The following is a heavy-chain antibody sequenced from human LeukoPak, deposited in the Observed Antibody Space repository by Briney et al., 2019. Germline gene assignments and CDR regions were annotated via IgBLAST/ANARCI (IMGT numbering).Heavy chain of an antibody. CDR3: ARVRYRAYVPRYFFDY. D-gene: IGHD5-12*01. J-gene: IGHJ4*02. CDR2: IYYSGNT. V-gene: IGHV4-59*08. Sequence: SSETLSLTCTVSGGSINRYYWSWIRQPPGKGLEWIGYIYYSGNTNHNPSLKSRVTISVDTSQNQFSLNLSSVTAADTAVYYCARVRYRAYVPRYFFDYWGQGTLVTVSS. CDR1: GGSINRYY.